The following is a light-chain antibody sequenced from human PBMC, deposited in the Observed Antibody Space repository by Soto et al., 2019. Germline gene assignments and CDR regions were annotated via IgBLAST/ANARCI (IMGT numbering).Light chain of an antibody. CDR1: SSDVGGYNY. CDR2: EVN. CDR3: SSYTTTSTQV. J-gene: IGLJ2*01. Sequence: QSVLTQPPSASGSPGQSVAISCTGTSSDVGGYNYVSWYQQHPGKAPKLMIYEVNKRPSGVPDRFSGSKSGNTASLTVSGLQAEDEADYYCSSYTTTSTQVFGGGTKVTVL. V-gene: IGLV2-8*01.